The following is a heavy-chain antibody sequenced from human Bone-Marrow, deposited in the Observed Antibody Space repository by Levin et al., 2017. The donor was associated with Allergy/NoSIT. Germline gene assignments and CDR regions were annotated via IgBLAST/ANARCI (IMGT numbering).Heavy chain of an antibody. D-gene: IGHD3-10*01. CDR2: IRNRASNETT. V-gene: IGHV3-49*05. CDR3: SSQVLLWFGEGFFDN. CDR1: GFSFGDHA. Sequence: KAGESLKISCRGSGFSFGDHAMNWFRQAPGKGLEWVGLIRNRASNETTEYAASVKGRFTISTDDSKSIAYLQMNSLKTEDTAMYYCSSQVLLWFGEGFFDNWGRGTLVTVSS. J-gene: IGHJ4*02.